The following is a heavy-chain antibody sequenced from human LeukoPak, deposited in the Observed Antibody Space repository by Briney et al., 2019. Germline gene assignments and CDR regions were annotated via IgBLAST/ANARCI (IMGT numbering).Heavy chain of an antibody. Sequence: SGPTLVNPTETLTLTFTVSGFSLSNARMGVSWIRQPPGKALEWLAHIFSNDEKSYSTSLKSRLTISKDTSKSQVVLTMTNMDPVDTATYYCARIDRIQLWVWDYWGQGTLVTVSS. CDR2: IFSNDEK. CDR1: GFSLSNARMG. V-gene: IGHV2-26*01. D-gene: IGHD5-18*01. CDR3: ARIDRIQLWVWDY. J-gene: IGHJ4*02.